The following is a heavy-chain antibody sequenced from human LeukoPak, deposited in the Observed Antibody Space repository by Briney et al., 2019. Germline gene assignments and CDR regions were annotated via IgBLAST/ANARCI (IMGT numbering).Heavy chain of an antibody. CDR1: GFTFNTYS. J-gene: IGHJ6*03. V-gene: IGHV3-48*01. CDR3: AREHLLVGATMAYYYYMDV. Sequence: PGGSLRLSCVASGFTFNTYSLNWVRQAPGKGLEWVSYISSSGFTINDADSVKGRFTISRDNAKNSLYLQMNSLRVEDTAVYYCAREHLLVGATMAYYYYMDVWGKGTTVTVSS. D-gene: IGHD1-26*01. CDR2: ISSSGFTI.